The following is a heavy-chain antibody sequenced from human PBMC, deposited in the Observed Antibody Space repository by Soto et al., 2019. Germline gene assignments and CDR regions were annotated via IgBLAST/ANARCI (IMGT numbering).Heavy chain of an antibody. CDR2: IYYSGST. CDR1: GGSISSGGYY. V-gene: IGHV4-31*03. Sequence: PSETLSLTCTVSGGSISSGGYYWSWIRQHPGKGLEWIGYIYYSGSTYHNPSLKSRVTISVDTSKNQFSLKLSSVTAADTAVYYCARVSPSDKTAWDWFDPWGQGTLVTVSS. CDR3: ARVSPSDKTAWDWFDP. D-gene: IGHD2-15*01. J-gene: IGHJ5*02.